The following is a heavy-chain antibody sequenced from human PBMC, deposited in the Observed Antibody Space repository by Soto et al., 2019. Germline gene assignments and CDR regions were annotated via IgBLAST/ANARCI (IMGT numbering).Heavy chain of an antibody. J-gene: IGHJ4*02. CDR1: GGSFSGYY. Sequence: SETLSLTCAVYGGSFSGYYWSWIRQPPGKGLEWIGEINHSGSTNYNPSLKSRVTISVDTSKDQFSLKLSSVTAADTAVYYCARAPYYYDSSGYYYPSRFDYWGQGTLVTVSS. V-gene: IGHV4-34*01. CDR2: INHSGST. D-gene: IGHD3-22*01. CDR3: ARAPYYYDSSGYYYPSRFDY.